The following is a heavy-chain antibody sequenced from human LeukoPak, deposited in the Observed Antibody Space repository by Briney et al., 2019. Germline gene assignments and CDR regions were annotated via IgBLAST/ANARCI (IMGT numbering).Heavy chain of an antibody. Sequence: LSLTCTVSGGSISSSSYYWGWIRQPPGKGLEWISYISSSGSAIYYADSVKGRFTISRDNAKNSLYLQMNSLRAEDTAVYYCARDYNFDYWGQGTLVTVSS. CDR3: ARDYNFDY. CDR2: ISSSGSAI. CDR1: GGSISSSSYY. J-gene: IGHJ4*02. V-gene: IGHV3-11*04.